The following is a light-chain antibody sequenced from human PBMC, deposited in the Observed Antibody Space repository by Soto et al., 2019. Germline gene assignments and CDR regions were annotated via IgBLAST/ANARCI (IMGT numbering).Light chain of an antibody. J-gene: IGKJ2*01. CDR1: QTLSTMF. Sequence: PGERATLSCRSSQTLSTMFLAWYQQKPGQAPGLLIYGTSTRAAGIPDRFSGSGSGTDFTLTISRLEPEDIAVYYCQLYGSAPYTFGQGTKLEIK. V-gene: IGKV3-20*01. CDR3: QLYGSAPYT. CDR2: GTS.